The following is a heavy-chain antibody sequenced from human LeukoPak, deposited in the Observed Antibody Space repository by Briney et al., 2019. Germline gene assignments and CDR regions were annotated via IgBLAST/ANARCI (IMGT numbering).Heavy chain of an antibody. CDR2: IKQDGTEK. CDR3: AGGAGWTAED. CDR1: GFTSSEYW. J-gene: IGHJ4*02. V-gene: IGHV3-7*03. Sequence: GGSLRLSCVASGFTSSEYWMTWVRHAPGKGLEWVANIKQDGTEKHYVDSVKGRFTISRDNTENSMYLQMNSLRVEDTAVYFYAGGAGWTAEDWGQGTQVTVSS. D-gene: IGHD3/OR15-3a*01.